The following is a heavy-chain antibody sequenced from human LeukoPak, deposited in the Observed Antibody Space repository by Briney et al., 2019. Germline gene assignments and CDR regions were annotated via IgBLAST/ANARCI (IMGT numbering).Heavy chain of an antibody. D-gene: IGHD1-26*01. CDR3: ARASGSYYNY. J-gene: IGHJ4*02. CDR1: GGSFSGYY. Sequence: SETLSLTCAVYGGSFSGYYWSWIRQPPGKGLEWIGEINHSGSTNYNPSLKSRVTISVDTSKNQFSLKLSSVTAADTAVYYCARASGSYYNYWGQGTLVTVSS. V-gene: IGHV4-34*01. CDR2: INHSGST.